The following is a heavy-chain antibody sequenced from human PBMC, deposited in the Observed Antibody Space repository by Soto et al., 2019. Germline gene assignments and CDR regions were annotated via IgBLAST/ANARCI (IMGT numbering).Heavy chain of an antibody. D-gene: IGHD2-15*01. CDR3: ARGRVYCSGRSCYHGGKHWFDP. Sequence: PSETLSLTCTVSGGSISSYYWSWIRQPLGKGLEWIGYIYYSGSTNYNPSLKSRVTISVHTSKNQSSLKLSSVTAADTAVYYCARGRVYCSGRSCYHGGKHWFDPWGQGTRVTVSS. V-gene: IGHV4-59*12. CDR1: GGSISSYY. CDR2: IYYSGST. J-gene: IGHJ5*02.